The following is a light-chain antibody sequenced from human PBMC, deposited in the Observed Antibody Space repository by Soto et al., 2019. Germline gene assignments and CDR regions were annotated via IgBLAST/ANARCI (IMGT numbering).Light chain of an antibody. CDR2: NNN. J-gene: IGLJ3*02. Sequence: QSVLTQQTSASGTPGQRVTISCSGSSSNIGSNYVYWYQQLPGTAPKLLIYNNNQRPSGVPDRFSGSKSGTSASLAISGLRSEDEADYYCAAWDDSLSGGVFGGGTKVTVL. V-gene: IGLV1-47*02. CDR1: SSNIGSNY. CDR3: AAWDDSLSGGV.